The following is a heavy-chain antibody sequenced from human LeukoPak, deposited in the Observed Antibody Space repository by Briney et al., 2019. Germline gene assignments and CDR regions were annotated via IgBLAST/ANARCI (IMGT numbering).Heavy chain of an antibody. D-gene: IGHD6-13*01. CDR2: ISNGGVTT. CDR1: GFTFGSYA. V-gene: IGHV3-23*01. CDR3: VKLSSGSGSSFGFDS. Sequence: GGSLRLSCAASGFTFGSYAMSWVRQTPGKSLEWVSIISNGGVTTYYADSVRGRFTISRDNSKDLLYLQMDSLRAEDTAVYYRVKLSSGSGSSFGFDSWGQGTLVTVSS. J-gene: IGHJ4*02.